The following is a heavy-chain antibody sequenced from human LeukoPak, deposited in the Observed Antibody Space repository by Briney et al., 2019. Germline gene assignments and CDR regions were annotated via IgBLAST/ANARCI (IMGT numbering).Heavy chain of an antibody. Sequence: GGSLRLSCAASGFTFSTYWMHWVRQAPGKGLVWVSRIKSDGSTNYADSVKGRFTISRDNAKNSLYLQMSSLRPEDTAVYYCARERGRVEMATNPRSTYMDVWGKGTTVTVSS. CDR1: GFTFSTYW. CDR2: IKSDGST. V-gene: IGHV3-74*01. CDR3: ARERGRVEMATNPRSTYMDV. D-gene: IGHD5-24*01. J-gene: IGHJ6*03.